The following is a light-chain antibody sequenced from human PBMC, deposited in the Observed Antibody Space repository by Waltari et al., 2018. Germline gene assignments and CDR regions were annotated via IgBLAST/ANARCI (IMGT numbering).Light chain of an antibody. V-gene: IGKV3-20*01. Sequence: EIVLTQSPGTLSLSPGERATLSCRASQTVSRRYLTWYQQKPGQAPRLLMYGVSSRAAGTPDRFSGSGSGTDFTLTINRLQPEDFAVYYCQQYETSPWTFGQGTKVEIK. CDR3: QQYETSPWT. CDR2: GVS. CDR1: QTVSRRY. J-gene: IGKJ1*01.